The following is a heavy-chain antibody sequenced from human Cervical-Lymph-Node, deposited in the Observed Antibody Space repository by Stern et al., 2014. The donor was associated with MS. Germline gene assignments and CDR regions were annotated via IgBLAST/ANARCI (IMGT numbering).Heavy chain of an antibody. J-gene: IGHJ5*02. D-gene: IGHD1/OR15-1a*01. CDR3: ASTYNWNNYRYFDP. CDR2: IYYSGTT. CDR1: GGSISSSH. V-gene: IGHV4-59*01. Sequence: QVQLQESGPGLVKPSETLSLTCTVSGGSISSSHWSWIRQPPGKGLAWIGYIYYSGTTSYNPSLKSRVTFSVDTSKNQFSLRLSSVTAADTAVYYCASTYNWNNYRYFDPWGQGTLVTVSS.